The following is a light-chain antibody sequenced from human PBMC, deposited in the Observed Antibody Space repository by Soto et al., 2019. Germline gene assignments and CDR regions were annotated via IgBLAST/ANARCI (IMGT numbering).Light chain of an antibody. CDR1: QSVSSY. V-gene: IGKV3-20*01. CDR3: QQYGSSPKIT. CDR2: DAS. Sequence: PGERATLSCRASQSVSSYFAWYQQKPGQAPRLLIYDASNRATGIPARFSGSGSGTDFTLTISRLEPEDFAVYYCQQYGSSPKITFGQGTRLEIK. J-gene: IGKJ5*01.